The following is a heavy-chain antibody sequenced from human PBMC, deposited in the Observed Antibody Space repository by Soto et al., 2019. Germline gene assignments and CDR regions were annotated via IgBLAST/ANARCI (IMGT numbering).Heavy chain of an antibody. CDR2: IYYSGLT. J-gene: IGHJ4*02. Sequence: SETLSLTCSVSGGSMRSEGYYWSWIRQHPGKGLEWIGYIYYSGLTDYNPSLKSRLTISVDKSKNEFYLKMRSVTAADTAVYYCAYRRWFTGYPGDWGQGTLVTVSS. D-gene: IGHD3-9*01. CDR1: GGSMRSEGYY. V-gene: IGHV4-31*03. CDR3: AYRRWFTGYPGD.